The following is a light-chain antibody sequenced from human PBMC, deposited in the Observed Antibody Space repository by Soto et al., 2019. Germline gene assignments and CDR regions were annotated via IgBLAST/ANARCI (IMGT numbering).Light chain of an antibody. Sequence: DIQMTQSPSTLSASVGDRVNITCRASQYIHNYLAWYQQKPGEAPKLLIYEAANLESGVPSRFSGSGTGTEFTLTISSLQPDDFATYYCQQSNNYPWTFGQGTRVEI. V-gene: IGKV1-5*03. CDR1: QYIHNY. CDR2: EAA. CDR3: QQSNNYPWT. J-gene: IGKJ1*01.